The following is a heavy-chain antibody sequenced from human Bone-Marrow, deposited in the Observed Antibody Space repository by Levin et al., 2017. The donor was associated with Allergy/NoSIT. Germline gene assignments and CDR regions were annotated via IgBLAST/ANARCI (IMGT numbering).Heavy chain of an antibody. D-gene: IGHD3-10*01. J-gene: IGHJ5*02. V-gene: IGHV3-23*01. CDR1: GFTFSNYA. CDR2: ITDSDDIT. Sequence: LGESLKISCAASGFTFSNYAMSWVRQAPGKGLEWVSTITDSDDITYYAESVRGRFTISRDNSRNMLFLQMNSLRAEDAAVYFCATDGPVSFGLNWFDPWGQGTRVTVSS. CDR3: ATDGPVSFGLNWFDP.